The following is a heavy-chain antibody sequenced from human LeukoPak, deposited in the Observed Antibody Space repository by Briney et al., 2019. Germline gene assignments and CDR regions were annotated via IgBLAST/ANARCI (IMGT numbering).Heavy chain of an antibody. CDR1: GFTFSSYG. J-gene: IGHJ1*01. D-gene: IGHD2-2*02. CDR2: ISGSGEST. Sequence: GGSLRLSCAASGFTFSSYGMHWVRQAPGKGLEWASVISGSGESTNYADSVRGRFTISRDNVHNTLYLQMHSLRAEDTAIYFCARKECGSTSCYTREYFQYWGQGTLVTVSS. CDR3: ARKECGSTSCYTREYFQY. V-gene: IGHV3-23*01.